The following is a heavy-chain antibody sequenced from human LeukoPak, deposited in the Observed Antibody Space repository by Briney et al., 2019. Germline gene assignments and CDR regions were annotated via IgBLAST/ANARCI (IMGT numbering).Heavy chain of an antibody. Sequence: GGSLRLSCAASGFTFSSYAMSWVRQAPGKGLEWVSTISGSGGSTYFADSVKGRFTISGDNSKNTVYLQMNSLRADDTAVYYCAKDGSDSSWYVVRWFDPWGQGTLVTVSS. D-gene: IGHD6-13*01. CDR2: ISGSGGST. V-gene: IGHV3-23*01. J-gene: IGHJ5*02. CDR1: GFTFSSYA. CDR3: AKDGSDSSWYVVRWFDP.